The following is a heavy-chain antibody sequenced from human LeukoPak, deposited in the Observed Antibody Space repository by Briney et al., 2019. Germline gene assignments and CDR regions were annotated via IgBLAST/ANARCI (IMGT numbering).Heavy chain of an antibody. V-gene: IGHV3-74*01. Sequence: GGSLRLSCAASGFTFSIYCMHWVRQAPGRGPMWVSRICPDGPVTNYADSVKARFSISRDNARNTVYLQMNSLRAEDTAIYYCVRDFRSADYWGQGTLVTVSS. CDR1: GFTFSIYC. CDR2: ICPDGPVT. J-gene: IGHJ4*02. CDR3: VRDFRSADY.